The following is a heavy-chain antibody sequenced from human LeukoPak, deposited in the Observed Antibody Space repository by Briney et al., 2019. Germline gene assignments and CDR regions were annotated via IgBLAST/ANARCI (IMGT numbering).Heavy chain of an antibody. CDR3: AREHAGWYSLDY. CDR2: ISAYNGNT. V-gene: IGHV1-18*01. D-gene: IGHD6-19*01. CDR1: GYTFTSYG. Sequence: GASAKVSCKASGYTFTSYGISWVRQAPGQGLEWMGWISAYNGNTSYAQKLQGRVTMTTDTSTSTAYMELRSLRSDDTAVYYCAREHAGWYSLDYWGQGTLVTVSS. J-gene: IGHJ4*02.